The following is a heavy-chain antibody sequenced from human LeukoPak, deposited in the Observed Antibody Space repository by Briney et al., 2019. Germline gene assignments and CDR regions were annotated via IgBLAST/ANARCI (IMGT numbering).Heavy chain of an antibody. J-gene: IGHJ4*02. D-gene: IGHD1-26*01. Sequence: GGSLRLSCTASGFSFSAYAMMWVRQAPGKGPEWVSAIRGSGVNTYYADSVKGRFSVSRDTSTKTLYLQMNSLRVEDTAVYYCARDADTTSHYSLFGYWGQGTRVTVSS. CDR2: IRGSGVNT. V-gene: IGHV3-23*01. CDR1: GFSFSAYA. CDR3: ARDADTTSHYSLFGY.